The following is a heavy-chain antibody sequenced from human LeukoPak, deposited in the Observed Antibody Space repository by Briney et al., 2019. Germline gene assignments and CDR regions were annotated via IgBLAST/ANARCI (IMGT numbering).Heavy chain of an antibody. CDR1: GLTFIRNA. CDR3: AKEGGYSYGPMDY. D-gene: IGHD5-18*01. J-gene: IGHJ4*02. V-gene: IGHV3-23*01. Sequence: GGSLRVSCAASGLTFIRNAMSWVRQAPGKGLEWVSAISGSGGSTYYADSVKGRFTISRDNSKNTLYLQMNSLRAEATAVYYCAKEGGYSYGPMDYWGQGTLVTVSS. CDR2: ISGSGGST.